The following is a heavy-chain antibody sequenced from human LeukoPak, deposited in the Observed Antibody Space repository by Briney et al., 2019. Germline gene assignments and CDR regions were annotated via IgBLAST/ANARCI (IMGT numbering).Heavy chain of an antibody. Sequence: PSETLSLTCAVYGGSFSGYYWSWIRKPPGKGLEWIGEINHSGSTNYNPSLKSRVTISVDTSKNQFSLKLSSVTAADTAVYYCARGRRVIQLWPSLNWFDPWGQGTLVTVSS. CDR3: ARGRRVIQLWPSLNWFDP. J-gene: IGHJ5*02. V-gene: IGHV4-34*01. CDR2: INHSGST. D-gene: IGHD5-18*01. CDR1: GGSFSGYY.